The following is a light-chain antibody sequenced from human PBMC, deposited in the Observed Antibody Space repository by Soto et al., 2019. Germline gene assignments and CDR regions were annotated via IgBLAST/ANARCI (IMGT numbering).Light chain of an antibody. V-gene: IGKV3-15*01. Sequence: EIVMTQSPDTLSVSPGERVTLSCRASQSVSTNLAWYQQKPGQAPRLLIYGASTRATGIPARFSGSGSGTEFTLTISSLQSEDFAVYYCQQYNNWPRTFGQGTKVEIK. CDR1: QSVSTN. CDR2: GAS. J-gene: IGKJ1*01. CDR3: QQYNNWPRT.